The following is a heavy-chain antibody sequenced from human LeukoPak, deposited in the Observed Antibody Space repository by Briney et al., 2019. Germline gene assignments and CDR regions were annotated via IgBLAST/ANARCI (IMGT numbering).Heavy chain of an antibody. CDR1: GGSISSYY. D-gene: IGHD3-10*01. V-gene: IGHV4-4*07. J-gene: IGHJ4*02. CDR2: IYTSGST. CDR3: ARGGILWFGELLSFDY. Sequence: SETLSLTCTVSGGSISSYYWSWIRQPAGKGLGWIGRIYTSGSTNYNPSLKSRVTMSVDTSKNQFSLKLSSVTAADTAVYYCARGGILWFGELLSFDYWGQGTLVTVSS.